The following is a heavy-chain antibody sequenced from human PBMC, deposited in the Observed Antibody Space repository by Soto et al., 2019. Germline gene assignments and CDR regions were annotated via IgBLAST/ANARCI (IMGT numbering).Heavy chain of an antibody. J-gene: IGHJ4*02. Sequence: PGGSLRLSCAASGFTFSSYAMHWVRQAPGKGLEWVAVISYDGSNKYYADSVKGRFTISRDNSKNTLYLQMNSLRAEDTAVYYWARASDNLTGYYTEDFDYWGQGTLVTVSS. CDR2: ISYDGSNK. CDR3: ARASDNLTGYYTEDFDY. D-gene: IGHD3-9*01. V-gene: IGHV3-30-3*01. CDR1: GFTFSSYA.